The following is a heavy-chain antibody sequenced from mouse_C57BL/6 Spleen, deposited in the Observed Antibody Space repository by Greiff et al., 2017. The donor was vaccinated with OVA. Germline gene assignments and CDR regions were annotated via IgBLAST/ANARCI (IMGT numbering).Heavy chain of an antibody. V-gene: IGHV1-18*01. D-gene: IGHD2-2*01. CDR1: GYTFTDYN. CDR2: INPNNGGT. Sequence: VQLQQSGPELVKPGASVKIPCKASGYTFTDYNMDWVKQSHGKSLEWIGDINPNNGGTIYNQKFKGKATLTVDKSSSTAYMELRSLTSEDTAVYYCARVVTTPYWYFDVWGTGTTVTVSS. J-gene: IGHJ1*03. CDR3: ARVVTTPYWYFDV.